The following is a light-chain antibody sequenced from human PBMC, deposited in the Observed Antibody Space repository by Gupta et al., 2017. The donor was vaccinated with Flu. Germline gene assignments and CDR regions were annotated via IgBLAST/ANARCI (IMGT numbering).Light chain of an antibody. CDR2: EDN. Sequence: TVTIACTRNPGNIASNYVHWYQQRPGSTPILLIFEDNKRPSGVPYRFSGAIDTSSHSATLTISGLRTEDEADYYCQTYDNTDGVFGGGTRLSVL. CDR1: PGNIASNY. J-gene: IGLJ2*01. V-gene: IGLV6-57*01. CDR3: QTYDNTDGV.